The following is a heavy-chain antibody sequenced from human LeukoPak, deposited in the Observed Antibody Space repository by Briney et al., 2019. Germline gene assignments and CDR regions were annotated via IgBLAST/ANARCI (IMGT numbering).Heavy chain of an antibody. Sequence: SETLSLTCTVSGGSIRSSSYYWGWIRQPPGKGLEWIGSIYYSGSTYYNPSLKSRVTISLNTSKNQFSLKLSSVTAADTAAYYCARQGSLSYYWFDPWGQGTLVTVSS. CDR1: GGSIRSSSYY. CDR3: ARQGSLSYYWFDP. V-gene: IGHV4-39*01. J-gene: IGHJ5*02. CDR2: IYYSGST. D-gene: IGHD1-26*01.